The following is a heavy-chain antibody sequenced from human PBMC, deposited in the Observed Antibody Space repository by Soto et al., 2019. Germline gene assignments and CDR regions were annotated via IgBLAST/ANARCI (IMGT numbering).Heavy chain of an antibody. CDR1: GFTFSSYA. D-gene: IGHD2-2*01. CDR3: ARSEHLGYCSSTSCYDYGMDV. CDR2: ISYDGSNK. V-gene: IGHV3-30-3*01. Sequence: QVQLVESGGGVVQPGRSLRLSCAASGFTFSSYAMHWVRQAPGKGLEWVAVISYDGSNKYYADSVKGRFTISRDNSKNKLYLQMNSLRDEDTAVYYCARSEHLGYCSSTSCYDYGMDVWGQGTTVTVSS. J-gene: IGHJ6*02.